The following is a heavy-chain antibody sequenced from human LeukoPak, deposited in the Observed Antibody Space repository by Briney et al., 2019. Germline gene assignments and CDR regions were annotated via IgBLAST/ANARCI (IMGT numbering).Heavy chain of an antibody. CDR3: ARDPGIQLWSYYFDY. V-gene: IGHV3-21*01. D-gene: IGHD5-18*01. J-gene: IGHJ4*02. CDR2: INRSGSYI. CDR1: GFTFSTYS. Sequence: GGSLRLSCAASGFTFSTYSMNWVRQAPGKGLEWVSSINRSGSYIFYADSVKGRFTISRANTKNSLYLQMNSLRAEDTAVYYCARDPGIQLWSYYFDYWGPGTLVTVSS.